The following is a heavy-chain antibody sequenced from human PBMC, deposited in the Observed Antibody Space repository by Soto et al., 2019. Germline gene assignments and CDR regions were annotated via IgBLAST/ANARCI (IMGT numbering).Heavy chain of an antibody. CDR3: AKDFPDYDYVWGSYRPGDY. V-gene: IGHV3-30*18. D-gene: IGHD3-16*02. J-gene: IGHJ4*02. CDR1: GFTFSSYG. CDR2: ISYDGSNK. Sequence: GSLRLSCAASGFTFSSYGMHWVRQAPGKGLEWVAVISYDGSNKYYADSVKGRFTISRDNSKNALYLQMNSLRAEDTAVYYCAKDFPDYDYVWGSYRPGDYWGQGT.